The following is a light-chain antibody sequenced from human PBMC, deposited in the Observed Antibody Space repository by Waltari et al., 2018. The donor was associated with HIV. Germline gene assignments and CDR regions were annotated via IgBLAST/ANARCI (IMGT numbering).Light chain of an antibody. CDR3: QAWDSSTVV. V-gene: IGLV3-1*01. J-gene: IGLJ2*01. CDR1: QLGDKS. CDR2: QDK. Sequence: SYELTQPPSASVSPGQKATIPCSGDQLGDKSACWYDQKPGQSPVLLIYQDKKRPSGIPERFAGSNSGNTATLTISGTQAMDEADYYCQAWDSSTVVVGGVTKLTVL.